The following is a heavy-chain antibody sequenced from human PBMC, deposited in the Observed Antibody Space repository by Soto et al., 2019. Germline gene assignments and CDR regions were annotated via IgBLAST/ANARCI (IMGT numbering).Heavy chain of an antibody. J-gene: IGHJ2*01. D-gene: IGHD3-22*01. CDR3: ARIRSYYYDSSGYYYDLWYFDL. V-gene: IGHV4-31*03. Sequence: QVQLQESGPGLVKPSQTLSLTCTVSGGSISSGGYYWSWIRQHPGKGLEWIGYIYYSGSTYYNPSLKSRVSISVDTSKNQVSLKLSSVTAAYTAVYYCARIRSYYYDSSGYYYDLWYFDLWGRGTLVTVSS. CDR1: GGSISSGGYY. CDR2: IYYSGST.